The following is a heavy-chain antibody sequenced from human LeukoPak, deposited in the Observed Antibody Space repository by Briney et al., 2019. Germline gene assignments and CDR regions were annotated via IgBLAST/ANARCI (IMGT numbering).Heavy chain of an antibody. V-gene: IGHV3-30*03. J-gene: IGHJ1*01. CDR2: ISYDGSNK. CDR1: GFTFSSYG. CDR3: ARSNYDSSGYYTYFQH. D-gene: IGHD3-22*01. Sequence: PGGSLRLSCAASGFTFSSYGMHWVRQAPGKGLEWVAVISYDGSNKYYADSVKGRFTISRDNSKNTLYLQMNSLRAEDTAVYYCARSNYDSSGYYTYFQHWGQGTLVTVSS.